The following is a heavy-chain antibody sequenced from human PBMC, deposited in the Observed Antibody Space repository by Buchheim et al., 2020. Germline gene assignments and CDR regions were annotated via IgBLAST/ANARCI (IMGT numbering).Heavy chain of an antibody. D-gene: IGHD3-22*01. CDR3: ARQVLGYYDSSGYYYRYYYYGMDV. CDR2: IYYSGST. J-gene: IGHJ6*02. V-gene: IGHV4-39*01. Sequence: QLQLQESGPGLVKPSETLSLTCTVSGGSISSSSYYWGWIRQPPGKGLEWIGSIYYSGSTYYNPSLKSRVTISVDTSKNQFSLKLSSVTAADTAVYYCARQVLGYYDSSGYYYRYYYYGMDVWGQGTT. CDR1: GGSISSSSYY.